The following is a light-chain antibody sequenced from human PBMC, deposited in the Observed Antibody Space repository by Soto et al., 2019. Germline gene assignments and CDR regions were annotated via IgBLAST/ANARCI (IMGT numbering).Light chain of an antibody. V-gene: IGLV2-14*01. Sequence: QSVLTQPASVSGSPGQSITISCTGTSSDVGGYNYVSWYQQHPGKAPKLMIYDVSNRPSGVSNRFSGSKSGNTASLTISXXXXXXXXXYXCSSYTSSSTYVVFGGGTKLTVL. CDR1: SSDVGGYNY. CDR3: SSYTSSSTYVV. CDR2: DVS. J-gene: IGLJ2*01.